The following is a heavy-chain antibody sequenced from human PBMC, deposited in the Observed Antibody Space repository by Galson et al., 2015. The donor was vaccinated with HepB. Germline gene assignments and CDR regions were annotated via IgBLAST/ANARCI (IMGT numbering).Heavy chain of an antibody. CDR1: GFTFRTFA. CDR3: VREGGAGWYEGFDY. V-gene: IGHV3-30*04. Sequence: SLRLSCAATGFTFRTFAMHWVRQAPGKGLEWVAVISYDGRNQYYADSVKGRITISRDNSINTLSLQMNSLRPEDTAVYYCVREGGAGWYEGFDYWGQGSLVTISS. J-gene: IGHJ4*02. CDR2: ISYDGRNQ. D-gene: IGHD6-19*01.